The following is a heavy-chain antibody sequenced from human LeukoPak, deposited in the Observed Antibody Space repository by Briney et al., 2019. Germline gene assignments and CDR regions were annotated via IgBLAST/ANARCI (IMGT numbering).Heavy chain of an antibody. J-gene: IGHJ4*02. D-gene: IGHD2-2*01. CDR3: TISPDSYYFDY. CDR2: INPSGGST. CDR1: GYTFTSYY. Sequence: ASVKVSCKASGYTFTSYYMHWVRQAPGQGLEWMGIINPSGGSTSYAQKFQGRVTMTRDTSTSTVYMELSSLRSEDMAVYYCTISPDSYYFDYWGQGTLVTVSS. V-gene: IGHV1-46*03.